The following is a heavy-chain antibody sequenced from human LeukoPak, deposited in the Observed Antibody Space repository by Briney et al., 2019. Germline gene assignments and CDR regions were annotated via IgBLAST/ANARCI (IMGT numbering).Heavy chain of an antibody. J-gene: IGHJ4*02. V-gene: IGHV3-23*01. Sequence: GGTLRLSCAASGFTFSSYGMSWVRQAPGKGLEWVSAISGSGNSTYYADSVKGRFTISRDNSKNTLYLQMNSLRAEDTAVYYCAKCHCSGGSCYNYFDYWGQGTLVTVSS. D-gene: IGHD2-15*01. CDR1: GFTFSSYG. CDR3: AKCHCSGGSCYNYFDY. CDR2: ISGSGNST.